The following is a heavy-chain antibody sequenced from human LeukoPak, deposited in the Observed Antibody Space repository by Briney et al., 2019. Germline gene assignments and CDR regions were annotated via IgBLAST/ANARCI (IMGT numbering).Heavy chain of an antibody. D-gene: IGHD6-19*01. CDR1: GGSFSGYC. J-gene: IGHJ4*02. CDR3: ARYRYSSGWYETIYYFDY. CDR2: INHSGST. Sequence: PSETLSLTCAVFGGSFSGYCWSWIRQPPGKGLEWIGEINHSGSTNYNPSLKSRVTISVDTSKNQFSLKLSSVTAADTAVYYCARYRYSSGWYETIYYFDYWGQGTLVTVSS. V-gene: IGHV4-34*01.